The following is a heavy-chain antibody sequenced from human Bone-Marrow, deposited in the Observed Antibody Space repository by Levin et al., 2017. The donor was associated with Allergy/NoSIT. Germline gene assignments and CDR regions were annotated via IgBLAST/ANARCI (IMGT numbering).Heavy chain of an antibody. V-gene: IGHV3-48*02. Sequence: GGSLRLSCAASGFTFSIYNMNWVRQAPGKGLEWVSYISSSSSTIYYTDPVKGRFTTPRATAKNSLYLQRNGLRDEGTAVYYCARDILYYSFYMDVWGRGPTVTVSS. CDR3: ARDILYYSFYMDV. CDR2: ISSSSSTI. J-gene: IGHJ6*03. CDR1: GFTFSIYN.